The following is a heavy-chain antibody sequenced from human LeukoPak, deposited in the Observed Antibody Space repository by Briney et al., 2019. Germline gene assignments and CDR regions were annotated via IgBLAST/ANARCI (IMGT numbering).Heavy chain of an antibody. CDR2: INHSGST. Sequence: SETPSLTCAVYGGSFSGYYWSWIRQPPGKGLEWIGEINHSGSTNYNPSLKSRVTISVDTSKNQFSLKLSSVTAADTAVYYCARARQWLGAEYFQHWGQGTLVTVSS. V-gene: IGHV4-34*01. D-gene: IGHD6-19*01. CDR3: ARARQWLGAEYFQH. CDR1: GGSFSGYY. J-gene: IGHJ1*01.